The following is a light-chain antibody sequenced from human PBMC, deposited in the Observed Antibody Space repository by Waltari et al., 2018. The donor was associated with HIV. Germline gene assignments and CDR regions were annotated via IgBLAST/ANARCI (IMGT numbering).Light chain of an antibody. J-gene: IGLJ1*01. CDR3: QVWDTSSDHRYV. CDR1: DMGTGS. V-gene: IGLV3-21*04. Sequence: SYVLTQPPSVSLAPGATARGTCWGYDMGTGSRRWYQQRPGQAPVLVLYNDSDRPSAIPERFSGSNSENTATLTISRVEDGDEADYYCQVWDTSSDHRYVFGPGTKVTVL. CDR2: NDS.